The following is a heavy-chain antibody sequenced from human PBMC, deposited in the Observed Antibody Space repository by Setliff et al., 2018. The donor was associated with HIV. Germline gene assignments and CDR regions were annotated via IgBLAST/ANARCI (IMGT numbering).Heavy chain of an antibody. CDR3: ARDLTSNSNCFDP. CDR1: GGSLISGGYY. J-gene: IGHJ5*02. CDR2: IYYTGKT. D-gene: IGHD4-4*01. V-gene: IGHV4-31*02. Sequence: SETLSLTCSVSGGSLISGGYYWTWIRQRPGKGLEWIGYIYYTGKTYSNPSLSSRLTMSVDTSKDQFTLKLRSVTAADTAVYYCARDLTSNSNCFDPWGQGVLVTVSS.